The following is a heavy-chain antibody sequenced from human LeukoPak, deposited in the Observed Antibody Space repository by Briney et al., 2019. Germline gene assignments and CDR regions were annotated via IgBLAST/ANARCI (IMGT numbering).Heavy chain of an antibody. CDR1: GYTFTSYA. J-gene: IGHJ6*02. V-gene: IGHV1-3*01. CDR3: ARGHTVTPLAYYYGMDV. D-gene: IGHD4-17*01. CDR2: INAGNGNT. Sequence: GASVKVSCKASGYTFTSYAMHWVRQAPGQRLEWMGWINAGNGNTKYSQKFQGRVTITRDTSASTAYMELSSLRSEDTAVYYCARGHTVTPLAYYYGMDVWGQGTTVTVSS.